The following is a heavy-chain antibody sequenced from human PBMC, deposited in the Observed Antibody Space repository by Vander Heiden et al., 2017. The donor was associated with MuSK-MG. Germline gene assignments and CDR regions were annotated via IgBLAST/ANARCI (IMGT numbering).Heavy chain of an antibody. D-gene: IGHD2-2*01. Sequence: QVQLVESGGGVVQPGRSLRLSCAASGFTFSSYGMHWVRQAPGKGLEWVAVIWYDGSNKYYADSVKGRFTISRDNSKNTLYLQMNSLRAEDTAVYYCARAPSPNCSSTSCYGKSYYYYYYMDVWGKGTTVTVSS. CDR3: ARAPSPNCSSTSCYGKSYYYYYYMDV. V-gene: IGHV3-33*01. J-gene: IGHJ6*03. CDR2: IWYDGSNK. CDR1: GFTFSSYG.